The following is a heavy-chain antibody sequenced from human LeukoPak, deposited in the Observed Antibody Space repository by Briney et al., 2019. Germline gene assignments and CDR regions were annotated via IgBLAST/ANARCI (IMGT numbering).Heavy chain of an antibody. D-gene: IGHD3-22*01. CDR3: ATDSIYYYDSSGYLND. Sequence: SETLSLTCTVSGDSISSSTYYWGWIRQPPGKGLEWIGNIYHSGSTYYSPSLKSRVTISVDTSKNQFSLKLSSVTAADTAVYYCATDSIYYYDSSGYLNDWGQGTLVTVSS. J-gene: IGHJ4*02. V-gene: IGHV4-39*07. CDR2: IYHSGST. CDR1: GDSISSSTYY.